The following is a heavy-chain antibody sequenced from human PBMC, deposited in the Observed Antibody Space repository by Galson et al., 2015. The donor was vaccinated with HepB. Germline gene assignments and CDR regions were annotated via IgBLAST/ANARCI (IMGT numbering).Heavy chain of an antibody. CDR3: AREGYSYGYYYYYYGMDV. Sequence: SRGLSWAASGFPFRRYCMHWVRPAPGKGLGGVAVISYDVSNRYYADSVKGRFTISRDNTKNTPYLQMNRLRAKDTAVYNCAREGYSYGYYYYYYGMDVWGQGTMVTVSS. CDR2: ISYDVSNR. J-gene: IGHJ6*02. CDR1: GFPFRRYC. V-gene: IGHV3-30-3*01. D-gene: IGHD5-18*01.